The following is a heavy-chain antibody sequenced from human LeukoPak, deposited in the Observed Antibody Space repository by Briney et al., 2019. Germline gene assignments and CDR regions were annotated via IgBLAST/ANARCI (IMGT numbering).Heavy chain of an antibody. J-gene: IGHJ5*02. V-gene: IGHV4-30-2*01. Sequence: SQTLSLTCAVSGGSISSGRYSWSWIRQPPGKGLEWIGYIYHSGSTHYNPALKSRLTISEDRSKNQISLTLSPVTAADTAVYYCARKALPGNWFDPWGQGTLVTVSS. CDR3: ARKALPGNWFDP. CDR2: IYHSGST. CDR1: GGSISSGRYS.